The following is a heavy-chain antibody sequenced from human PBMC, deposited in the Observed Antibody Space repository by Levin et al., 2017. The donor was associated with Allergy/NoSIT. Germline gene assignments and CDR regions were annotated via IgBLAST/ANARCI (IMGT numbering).Heavy chain of an antibody. CDR2: INPRTGAT. CDR3: ARDENFAWLLFGFEF. CDR1: GYSFTGYY. J-gene: IGHJ4*02. D-gene: IGHD3-9*01. V-gene: IGHV1-2*02. Sequence: ASVKVSCKASGYSFTGYYLNWVRQAPGQGLEWMGWINPRTGATAYAQKFQGRVTMGIDTSVNTVYMELSRLTSDDTAVYFCARDENFAWLLFGFEFWGQGTLVTVSS.